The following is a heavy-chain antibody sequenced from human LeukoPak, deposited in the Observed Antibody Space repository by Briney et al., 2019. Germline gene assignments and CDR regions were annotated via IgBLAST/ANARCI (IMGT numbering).Heavy chain of an antibody. CDR1: GFTFSNYE. D-gene: IGHD3-22*01. V-gene: IGHV3-48*03. J-gene: IGHJ3*02. Sequence: GGSLRLSCAASGFTFSNYEMNWVRQAPGKGLEWVSHIDSGGTTMYYTDSVKGRFTISRDNAKNSLYLQMNGLRAEDTAVYYCAKDDIPITTGHHDAYDIWGQGTMVTVSS. CDR2: IDSGGTTM. CDR3: AKDDIPITTGHHDAYDI.